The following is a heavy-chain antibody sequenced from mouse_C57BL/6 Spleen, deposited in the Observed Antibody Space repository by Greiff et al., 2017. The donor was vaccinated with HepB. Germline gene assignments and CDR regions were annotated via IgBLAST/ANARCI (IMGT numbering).Heavy chain of an antibody. J-gene: IGHJ4*01. CDR2: IWSDGST. D-gene: IGHD2-4*01. CDR3: ARHPSDYDYAPYAMDY. V-gene: IGHV2-6-1*01. Sequence: QVQLQQSGPGLVAPSQSLSITCTVSGFSFTSYGVHWVRQPPGKGLEWLVVIWSDGSTTYNSALKSRLSISKDNSKSQVFLKMNSLQTDDTAMYYCARHPSDYDYAPYAMDYWGQGTSVTVSS. CDR1: GFSFTSYG.